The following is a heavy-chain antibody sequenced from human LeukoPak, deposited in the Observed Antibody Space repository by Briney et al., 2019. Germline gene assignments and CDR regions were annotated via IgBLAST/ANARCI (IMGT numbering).Heavy chain of an antibody. Sequence: PGGSLRLSCAASGFTFSDHYMDWVRQAPGKGLEWVGRTRNKANSYTTEYAASVKGRFTISRDDSKNSLYLQMNSLKTEDTAVYYCARAIRYSNSPLYYFDYWGQGTLVTVSS. J-gene: IGHJ4*02. CDR2: TRNKANSYTT. D-gene: IGHD4-11*01. V-gene: IGHV3-72*01. CDR1: GFTFSDHY. CDR3: ARAIRYSNSPLYYFDY.